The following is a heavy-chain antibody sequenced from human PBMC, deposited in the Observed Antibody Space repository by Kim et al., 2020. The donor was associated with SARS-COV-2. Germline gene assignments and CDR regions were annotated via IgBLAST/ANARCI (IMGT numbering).Heavy chain of an antibody. D-gene: IGHD3-3*01. J-gene: IGHJ6*02. CDR3: ARDLDTIFGVVITPYGMDV. Sequence: KSRFTVSRDNAKNSLYLQMHSLRAEDTAVYYCARDLDTIFGVVITPYGMDVWGQGTTVTVSS. V-gene: IGHV3-11*06.